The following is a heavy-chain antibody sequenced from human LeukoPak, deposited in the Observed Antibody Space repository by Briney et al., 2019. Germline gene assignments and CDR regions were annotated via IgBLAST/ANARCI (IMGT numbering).Heavy chain of an antibody. CDR2: IYYSGST. J-gene: IGHJ5*02. CDR1: GGSISSRSYY. V-gene: IGHV4-39*01. CDR3: VGETTVTTIP. Sequence: PSETLSLTCTASGGSISSRSYYWGWIRQPPGQGLEWIGSIYYSGSTYYNPSLKSRVTISIDTSKNQFSLKLSSVTAADTAVYYCVGETTVTTIPWGQGTLVTVSS. D-gene: IGHD4-17*01.